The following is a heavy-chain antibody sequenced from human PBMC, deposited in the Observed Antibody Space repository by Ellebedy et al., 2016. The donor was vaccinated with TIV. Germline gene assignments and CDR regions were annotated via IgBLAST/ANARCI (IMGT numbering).Heavy chain of an antibody. J-gene: IGHJ3*02. Sequence: GESLKISXAASGFTFSNAWMSWVRQAPGKGLEWVGRIKSKTDGGTTDYAAPVKGRFTISRDDSKNTLYLQMNSLKTEDTAVYYCTTVHCSSTSCFDAFDIWGQGTMVTVSS. V-gene: IGHV3-15*01. CDR1: GFTFSNAW. CDR3: TTVHCSSTSCFDAFDI. D-gene: IGHD2-2*01. CDR2: IKSKTDGGTT.